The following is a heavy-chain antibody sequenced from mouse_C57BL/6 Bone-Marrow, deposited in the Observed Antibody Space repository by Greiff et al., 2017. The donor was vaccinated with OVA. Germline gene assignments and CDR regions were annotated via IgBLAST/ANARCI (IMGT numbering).Heavy chain of an antibody. Sequence: QVQLQQSGPELVKPGASVKISCKASGYAFSSSWMNWVKQRPGKGLEWIGRIYPGDGDTNYNGKFKGKATLTADKSSSTAYMQLSSLTSEDSAVYFCARRGAYYSNYFAYWGQGTTLTVSS. CDR2: IYPGDGDT. D-gene: IGHD2-5*01. V-gene: IGHV1-82*01. CDR3: ARRGAYYSNYFAY. J-gene: IGHJ2*01. CDR1: GYAFSSSW.